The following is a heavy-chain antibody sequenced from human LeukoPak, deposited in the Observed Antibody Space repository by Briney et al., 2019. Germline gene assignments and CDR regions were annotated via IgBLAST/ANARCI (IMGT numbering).Heavy chain of an antibody. CDR2: IYPGDSDT. D-gene: IGHD3-22*01. J-gene: IGHJ3*02. CDR3: ARLRGVYYYDSQSRPGAFDI. CDR1: GYSFTSYW. V-gene: IGHV5-51*01. Sequence: GESLKISCKGSGYSFTSYWIGWVRQLPGKGLEWMGIIYPGDSDTRYSPSFQGQVTISADKSISTAYLQWSSLKASDTAMYYCARLRGVYYYDSQSRPGAFDIWGQGTMVTVSS.